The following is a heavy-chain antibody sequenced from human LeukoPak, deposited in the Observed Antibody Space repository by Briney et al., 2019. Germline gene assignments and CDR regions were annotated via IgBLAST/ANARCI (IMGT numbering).Heavy chain of an antibody. CDR3: ARDVPVETSDAFDI. CDR1: GGSISGYF. D-gene: IGHD5-24*01. V-gene: IGHV4-59*01. CDR2: IFYSGRT. J-gene: IGHJ3*02. Sequence: PSETLSLTCTVSGGSISGYFWSWIRQPPGKGLEWLGYIFYSGRTNYNPSLKGRVTISVDTSKNQFSLRLSSVTAADTAVYYCARDVPVETSDAFDIWGQGTMVTVSS.